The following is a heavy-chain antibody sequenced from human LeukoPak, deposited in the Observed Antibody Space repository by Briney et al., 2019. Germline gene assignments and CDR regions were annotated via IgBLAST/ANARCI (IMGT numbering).Heavy chain of an antibody. D-gene: IGHD1-26*01. CDR3: PGPSGQ. V-gene: IGHV3-7*05. CDR2: IKQDGSEK. CDR1: GFTFSSYW. J-gene: IGHJ4*02. Sequence: GGSLRLSCAASGFTFSSYWMKWVRQAPGKGLEWVASIKQDGSEKYYVDSVKGRFTISGDNARNSLFLQMNSLRAEDTAVYYCPGPSGQWGQGTLVTVSS.